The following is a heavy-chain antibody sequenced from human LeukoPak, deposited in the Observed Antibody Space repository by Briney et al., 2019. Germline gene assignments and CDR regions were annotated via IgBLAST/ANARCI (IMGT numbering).Heavy chain of an antibody. D-gene: IGHD3-22*01. J-gene: IGHJ6*02. CDR2: IYYSGST. Sequence: SETLSLTCTVPGGSISSYYWSWIRQPPGKGLEWIAKIYYSGSTNYSPSLKSRVTISVDTSKIQFSLKLSSVTAADTAVYYCASGRDYYDSSGYYYYYYGMDVWGQGTTVTVSS. V-gene: IGHV4-59*08. CDR1: GGSISSYY. CDR3: ASGRDYYDSSGYYYYYYGMDV.